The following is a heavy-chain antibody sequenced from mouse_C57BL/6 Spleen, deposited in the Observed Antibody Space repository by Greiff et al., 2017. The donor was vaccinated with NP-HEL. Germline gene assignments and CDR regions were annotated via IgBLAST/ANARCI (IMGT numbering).Heavy chain of an antibody. D-gene: IGHD2-4*01. CDR2: IYPGSGST. CDR1: GYTFTSYW. Sequence: QVHVKQPGAELVKPGASVKMSCEASGYTFTSYWITWVKQRPGQGLEWIGDIYPGSGSTNYNEKFKSKATLTVDTSSSTAYMQLSSLTSEDSAVYYCARYDYDWYFDVWGTGTTVTVSS. CDR3: ARYDYDWYFDV. J-gene: IGHJ1*03. V-gene: IGHV1-55*01.